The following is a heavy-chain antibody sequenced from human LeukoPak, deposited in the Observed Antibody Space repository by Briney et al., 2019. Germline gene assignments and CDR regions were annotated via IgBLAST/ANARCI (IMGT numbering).Heavy chain of an antibody. CDR2: MNPNSGNT. CDR3: ARPEKSPYSSFDL. J-gene: IGHJ2*01. D-gene: IGHD6-19*01. Sequence: ASVKVSCKASGYTFTNYHIIWVRQATGQGLEWMGWMNPNSGNTGYAQKFQGRVTMTRNTSISTAYMELSSLRSEDTAVYYCARPEKSPYSSFDLWGRGTLVTVSS. CDR1: GYTFTNYH. V-gene: IGHV1-8*01.